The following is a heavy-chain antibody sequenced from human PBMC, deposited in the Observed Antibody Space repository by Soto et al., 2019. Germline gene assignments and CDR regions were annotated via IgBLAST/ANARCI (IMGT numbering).Heavy chain of an antibody. CDR3: AKVVRVVGATSDY. Sequence: GGSLRLSCAASGFTFSDYYMSWFRQAPGKGLEWVSYIGRGGSPIYYADSVKGRFTISRDDAKNSLYLQMNSLKAGDTAVYYCAKVVRVVGATSDYWGQGTLVTVSS. CDR1: GFTFSDYY. D-gene: IGHD1-26*01. CDR2: IGRGGSPI. V-gene: IGHV3-11*01. J-gene: IGHJ4*02.